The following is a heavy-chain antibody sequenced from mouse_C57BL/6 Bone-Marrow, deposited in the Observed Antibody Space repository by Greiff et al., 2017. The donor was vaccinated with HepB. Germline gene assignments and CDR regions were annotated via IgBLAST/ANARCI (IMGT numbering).Heavy chain of an antibody. V-gene: IGHV1-64*01. Sequence: QVQLKQPGAELVKPGASVKLSCKASGYTFTSYWMHWVKQRPGQGLEWIGMIHPNSGSTNYNEKFKSKATLTVDKSSSTAYMQLSSLTSEDSAVYYCARGIHMGTTDGFDYWGQGTTLTVSS. D-gene: IGHD2-14*01. J-gene: IGHJ2*01. CDR3: ARGIHMGTTDGFDY. CDR1: GYTFTSYW. CDR2: IHPNSGST.